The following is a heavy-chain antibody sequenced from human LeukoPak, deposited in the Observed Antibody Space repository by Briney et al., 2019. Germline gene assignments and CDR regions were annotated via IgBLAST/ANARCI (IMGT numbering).Heavy chain of an antibody. CDR3: AREAFSIAARAYYFDY. CDR2: ISAYNGNT. D-gene: IGHD6-6*01. V-gene: IGHV1-18*01. CDR1: GGTSTSYG. J-gene: IGHJ4*02. Sequence: ASVKVSCKASGGTSTSYGISWVRQAPGQGLEWMGWISAYNGNTNYAQKLQGRVTMTTDTSTSTAYMELRSLRSDDTAVYYCAREAFSIAARAYYFDYWGQGTLATVSS.